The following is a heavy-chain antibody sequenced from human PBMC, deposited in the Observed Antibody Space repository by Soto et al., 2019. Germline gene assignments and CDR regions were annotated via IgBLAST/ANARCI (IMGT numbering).Heavy chain of an antibody. J-gene: IGHJ4*02. D-gene: IGHD5-18*01. V-gene: IGHV4-30-4*01. CDR1: GGSISGADYY. CDR3: ARVGGYTYGSHDS. CDR2: IYYSGNT. Sequence: SETLSLTCTVSGGSISGADYYWSWIRQPPGKGLEWIGYIYYSGNTYYNPSLQSRVTISIDTPKNQLSLKLSSVTAADTAVYHSARVGGYTYGSHDSWGQGTLVTVSS.